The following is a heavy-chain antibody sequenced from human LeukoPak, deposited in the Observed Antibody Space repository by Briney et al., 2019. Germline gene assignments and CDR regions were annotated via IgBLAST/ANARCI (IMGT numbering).Heavy chain of an antibody. CDR1: GGSISSYY. Sequence: SETLSLTCTVSGGSISSYYWSWIRQPPGKGLEWIGYINYSGSTSYNPSLNSRVTISVDTSKNQFSLRLSSVTAADTAVYYCARMSPGFCSDTTCGWGQGTLVTVSS. CDR3: ARMSPGFCSDTTCG. CDR2: INYSGST. J-gene: IGHJ4*02. D-gene: IGHD2-2*01. V-gene: IGHV4-59*08.